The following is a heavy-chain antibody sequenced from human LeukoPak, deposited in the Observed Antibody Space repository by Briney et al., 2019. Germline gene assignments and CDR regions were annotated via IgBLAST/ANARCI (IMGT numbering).Heavy chain of an antibody. J-gene: IGHJ4*02. D-gene: IGHD3-22*01. V-gene: IGHV4-30-2*01. Sequence: SETLSLTCAVSGGSISSGGYSWSWIRQPPGKGLEWIGYIYHSGSTYYNPSLKSRVTISVDRSKNQFSLKLSSVTAADTAVYYCARGGAYYYDSSGYMFDYWGQGTPVTVSS. CDR1: GGSISSGGYS. CDR2: IYHSGST. CDR3: ARGGAYYYDSSGYMFDY.